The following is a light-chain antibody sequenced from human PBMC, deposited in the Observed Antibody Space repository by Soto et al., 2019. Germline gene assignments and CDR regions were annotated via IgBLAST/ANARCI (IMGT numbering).Light chain of an antibody. CDR1: QSVSSSY. J-gene: IGKJ5*01. CDR2: GAS. CDR3: QQRSNWRGT. V-gene: IGKV3D-20*02. Sequence: EIVLTQSPGTLSLSPGERATLSCRASQSVSSSYLAWYQQKPGQAPRPLIYGASSRATGIPDRFSGSGSGTDFTLTISRLEPEDFAVYYCQQRSNWRGTFGQGTRLEIK.